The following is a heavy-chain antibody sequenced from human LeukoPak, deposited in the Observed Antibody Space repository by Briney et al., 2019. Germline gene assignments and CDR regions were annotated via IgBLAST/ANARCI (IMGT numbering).Heavy chain of an antibody. CDR1: GFTFSNAW. CDR2: VSYDGSNK. D-gene: IGHD4-17*01. Sequence: GGSLRLSCAASGFTFSNAWMSWVRQAPGKGLEWVAVVSYDGSNKYYADSVKGRFTISRDNSKNTVYLQMNSLRAEDTAVYYCAKVGSDYGDPRGWLDPWGQGTLVTVSS. CDR3: AKVGSDYGDPRGWLDP. V-gene: IGHV3-30*18. J-gene: IGHJ5*02.